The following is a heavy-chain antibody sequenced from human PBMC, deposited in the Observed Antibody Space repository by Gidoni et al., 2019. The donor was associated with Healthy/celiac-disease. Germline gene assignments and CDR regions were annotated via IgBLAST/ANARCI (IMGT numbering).Heavy chain of an antibody. CDR3: ARVDLRCSSTSCYPWGDAFDI. CDR2: IYPWDSDT. CDR1: GYSFTSYW. V-gene: IGHV5-51*01. D-gene: IGHD2-2*01. Sequence: EVQLVQSGAEVQKPGASLKISWKVSGYSFTSYWIGWGSEMPGNGLEWMGIIYPWDSDTRYSPAFQGQVTISADKSISTAYLQWSSLKASDTAMYYCARVDLRCSSTSCYPWGDAFDIWGQGTMVTVSS. J-gene: IGHJ3*02.